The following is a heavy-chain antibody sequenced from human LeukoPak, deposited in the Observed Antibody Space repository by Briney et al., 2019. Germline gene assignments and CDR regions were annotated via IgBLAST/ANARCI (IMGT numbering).Heavy chain of an antibody. Sequence: PSETLSLTCTVPGGSISSYYWSWIRQPPGKGLEWIGYIYYSGSTNCNPSLKSRVTISVDTSKNQFSLKLSSVTAADTAVYYCARGGGYCTSTSCPFDFWGQGTLVTVSS. V-gene: IGHV4-59*01. CDR2: IYYSGST. CDR3: ARGGGYCTSTSCPFDF. J-gene: IGHJ4*02. D-gene: IGHD2-2*01. CDR1: GGSISSYY.